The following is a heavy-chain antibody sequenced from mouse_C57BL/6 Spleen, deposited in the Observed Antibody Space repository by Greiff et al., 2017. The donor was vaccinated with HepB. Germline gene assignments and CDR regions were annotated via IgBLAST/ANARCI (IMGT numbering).Heavy chain of an antibody. CDR2: ISYDGSN. V-gene: IGHV3-6*01. D-gene: IGHD2-4*01. CDR1: GYSITSGYY. CDR3: ARDYYDYDYAMDY. Sequence: EVKLQESGPGLVKPSQSLSLTCSVTGYSITSGYYWNWIRQFPGNKLEWMGYISYDGSNNYNPSLNNRISITRDTSKNQFFLKLNSVTTEYTATYYCARDYYDYDYAMDYWGQGTSVTVSS. J-gene: IGHJ4*01.